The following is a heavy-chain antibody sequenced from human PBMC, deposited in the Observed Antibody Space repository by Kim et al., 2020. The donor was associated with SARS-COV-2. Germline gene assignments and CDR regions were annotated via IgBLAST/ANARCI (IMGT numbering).Heavy chain of an antibody. J-gene: IGHJ6*03. CDR1: GFTFSSYA. CDR2: ISYDGSNK. Sequence: GGSLRLSCAASGFTFSSYAMHWVRQAPGKGLEWVAVISYDGSNKYYADSVKGRFTISRDNSKNTLYLQMNSLRAEDTAVYYCARDHSSSWFMDVWGKGTT. D-gene: IGHD6-13*01. CDR3: ARDHSSSWFMDV. V-gene: IGHV3-30-3*01.